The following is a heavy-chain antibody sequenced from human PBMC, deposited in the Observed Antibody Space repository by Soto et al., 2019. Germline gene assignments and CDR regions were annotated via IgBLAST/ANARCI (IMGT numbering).Heavy chain of an antibody. CDR1: GFTFSSYE. CDR2: ISSSGSTI. D-gene: IGHD3-3*01. CDR3: ARDPAIFGVVSSGMDV. Sequence: EVQLVESGGGLVQPGGSLRLSCAASGFTFSSYEMNWVRQAPGKGLEWVSYISSSGSTIYYADSVKGRFTISRDNAKNSLYLQMNSLRAEDTAVYYCARDPAIFGVVSSGMDVWGQGTTVTVSS. J-gene: IGHJ6*02. V-gene: IGHV3-48*03.